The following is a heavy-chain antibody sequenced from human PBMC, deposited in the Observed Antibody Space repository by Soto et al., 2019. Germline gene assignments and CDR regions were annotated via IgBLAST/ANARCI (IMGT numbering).Heavy chain of an antibody. CDR1: GFTFSSYA. V-gene: IGHV3-23*01. J-gene: IGHJ4*02. Sequence: EVQLLESGGGLVQPGGSLRLSCAASGFTFSSYAMNWVRQAPGKGLEWVSVISGSGGSTYYADSVKGRFTISTDNSKNRLYLQMNSLGAEDTAVYYWARRSSGWYFDYWGQGTLVTVSS. CDR2: ISGSGGST. CDR3: ARRSSGWYFDY. D-gene: IGHD6-19*01.